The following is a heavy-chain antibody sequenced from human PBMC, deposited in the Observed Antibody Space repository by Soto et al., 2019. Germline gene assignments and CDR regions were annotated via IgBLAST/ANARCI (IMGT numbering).Heavy chain of an antibody. D-gene: IGHD2-2*02. CDR3: AKDMQLLLYEGGPFDY. V-gene: IGHV3-9*01. CDR2: ISWNSGSI. Sequence: GGSLRLSCTASGFTFRSYDVNWVRQAPGKGLEWVSGISWNSGSIGYADSVKGRFTISRDDAKNSLYLQMNSLRAEDTALYYCAKDMQLLLYEGGPFDYWGQGTLVTVSS. CDR1: GFTFRSYD. J-gene: IGHJ4*02.